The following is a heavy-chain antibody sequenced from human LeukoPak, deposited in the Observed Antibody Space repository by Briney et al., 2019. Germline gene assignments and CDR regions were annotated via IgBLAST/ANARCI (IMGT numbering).Heavy chain of an antibody. D-gene: IGHD3-10*01. J-gene: IGHJ4*02. CDR3: ARGSASGSRYPFDY. V-gene: IGHV1-2*02. Sequence: ASVKVSCKASGGTFSRYAISWVRQAPGQGLEWMGWINPNGGGTNYAQKFQGSVTMTRDTSISTAYMELSSLTSDDTAVYSCARGSASGSRYPFDYWGQGTLVTVSS. CDR1: GGTFSRYA. CDR2: INPNGGGT.